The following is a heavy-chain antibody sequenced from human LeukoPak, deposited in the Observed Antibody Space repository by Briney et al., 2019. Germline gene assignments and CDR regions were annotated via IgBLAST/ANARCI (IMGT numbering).Heavy chain of an antibody. Sequence: SETLSLTCTVSGGSISSYYWSWIRQPPGKGLEWIGYIYYSGSTNYNPSLKSRVTMSVDTSKNQFSLKLSSVTAADTAVYYCARGDILTGRYFDYWGQGTLVTVSS. J-gene: IGHJ4*02. V-gene: IGHV4-59*12. D-gene: IGHD3-9*01. CDR2: IYYSGST. CDR1: GGSISSYY. CDR3: ARGDILTGRYFDY.